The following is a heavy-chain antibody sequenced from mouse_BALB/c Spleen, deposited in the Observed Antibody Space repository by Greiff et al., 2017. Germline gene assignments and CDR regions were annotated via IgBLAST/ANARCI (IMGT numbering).Heavy chain of an antibody. CDR3: ARVEASGYWWYFDV. D-gene: IGHD3-1*01. CDR1: GFTFSSYA. CDR2: ISSGGST. J-gene: IGHJ1*01. V-gene: IGHV5-6-5*01. Sequence: EVKLMESGGGLVKPGGSLKLSCAASGFTFSSYAMSWVRQTPEKRLEWVASISSGGSTYYPDSVKGRFTISRDNARNILYLQMSSLRSEDTAMYYCARVEASGYWWYFDVWGAGTTVTVSS.